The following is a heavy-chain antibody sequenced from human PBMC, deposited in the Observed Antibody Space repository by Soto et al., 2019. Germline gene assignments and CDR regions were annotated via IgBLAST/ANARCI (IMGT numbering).Heavy chain of an antibody. D-gene: IGHD6-19*01. CDR3: AQTLGLAVAGPGRFDL. J-gene: IGHJ2*01. Sequence: QVQLVQSGAEVKKYESSVKVSCKASGGTFSRYAISWVRQAPGQGLEWMGGITPMFGTANYAQKFQGRVTITAEESTSTAYMELSSLRSDDTAVYYCAQTLGLAVAGPGRFDLWGRGTLVTVSS. CDR1: GGTFSRYA. V-gene: IGHV1-69*12. CDR2: ITPMFGTA.